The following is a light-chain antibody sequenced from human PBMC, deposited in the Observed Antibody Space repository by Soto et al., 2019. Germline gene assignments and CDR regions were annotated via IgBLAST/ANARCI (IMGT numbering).Light chain of an antibody. CDR1: SSDVGSYNL. CDR3: CSYAGSSTPVV. V-gene: IGLV2-23*01. CDR2: EGS. J-gene: IGLJ2*01. Sequence: QSALTQPASVSGSPGQSITISCTGTSSDVGSYNLVSWYQQHPGKAPKLMIYEGSKRPSWVSNRFSGSKSGNTASLTISGLQADDEADYYCCSYAGSSTPVVFGGGTQVTVL.